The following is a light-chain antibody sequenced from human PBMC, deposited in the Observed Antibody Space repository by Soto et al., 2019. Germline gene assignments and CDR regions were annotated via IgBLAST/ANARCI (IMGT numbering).Light chain of an antibody. CDR2: DVS. CDR3: SSYRSGSTRL. J-gene: IGLJ1*01. CDR1: SSDVGTYNL. Sequence: QSALTQPASVSGSPGQSITISCTGTSSDVGTYNLVSWYQQHPGKAPRLIIYDVSDRPSGVSNRFSGSKSGNTASLTISGLQAEDEVDYYCSSYRSGSTRLLGTGTKLTVL. V-gene: IGLV2-14*02.